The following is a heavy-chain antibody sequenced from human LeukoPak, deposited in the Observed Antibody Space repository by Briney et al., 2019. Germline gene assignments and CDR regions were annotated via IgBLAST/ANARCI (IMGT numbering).Heavy chain of an antibody. CDR3: ARVPVAGRGANWFDP. Sequence: PSETLSLTCTVSGGSISSGSYYWSWIRQPAGTGLEWIGRIYTSGSTNYNPSLKSRVTISVDTSKNQFSLKLSSVTAADTAVYYCARVPVAGRGANWFDPWGQGTLVTVSS. J-gene: IGHJ5*02. CDR2: IYTSGST. D-gene: IGHD6-19*01. CDR1: GGSISSGSYY. V-gene: IGHV4-61*02.